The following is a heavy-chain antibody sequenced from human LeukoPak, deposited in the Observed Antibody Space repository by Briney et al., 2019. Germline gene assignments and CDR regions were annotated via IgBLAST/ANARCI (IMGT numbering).Heavy chain of an antibody. D-gene: IGHD1-26*01. Sequence: ETLSLTCTVSGGSISSGGYYWSWVRQAPGKGLEWVSVIDSGGRTFYADSVKGRFTISRDNSKNTLDLQMNSLRADDTAVYYCAKEEARWEWFDPRGQGTLVTVSS. V-gene: IGHV3-66*01. CDR1: GGSISSGGYY. CDR3: AKEEARWEWFDP. CDR2: IDSGGRT. J-gene: IGHJ5*02.